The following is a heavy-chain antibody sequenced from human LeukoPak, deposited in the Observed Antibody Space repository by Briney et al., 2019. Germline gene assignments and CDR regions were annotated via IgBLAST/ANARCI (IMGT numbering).Heavy chain of an antibody. CDR1: GFTFTTYW. CDR3: TRAAWDY. V-gene: IGHV3-66*01. Sequence: GGSLRLSCAASGFTFTTYWMTWVRQAPGKGLEWVSVVYSDGNTYYADSVKGRFTIFRDTSKNTVYLQMNSLRAEDTAVYYCTRAAWDYWGQGTLVTVSS. CDR2: VYSDGNT. J-gene: IGHJ4*02.